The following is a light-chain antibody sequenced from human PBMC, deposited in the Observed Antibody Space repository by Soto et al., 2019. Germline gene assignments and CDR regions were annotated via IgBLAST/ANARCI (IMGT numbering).Light chain of an antibody. Sequence: PGEGATLSCRASQSVRSGSLAWYQQKPGQAPRLLIYGASSRATDIPDRFSGSGYGTDFILTISRLEPEDFAVYYCQHYADSSHTFGQGTKLEIK. V-gene: IGKV3-20*01. CDR2: GAS. J-gene: IGKJ2*01. CDR1: QSVRSGS. CDR3: QHYADSSHT.